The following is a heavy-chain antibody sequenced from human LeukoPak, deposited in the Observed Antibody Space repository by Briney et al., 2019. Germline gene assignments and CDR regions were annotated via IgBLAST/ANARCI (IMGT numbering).Heavy chain of an antibody. CDR3: ARDRHPWYLDL. CDR1: GFTFTRYG. CDR2: IRSDGRDQ. Sequence: GGSLRLSCVACGFTFTRYGMHWVRQAPGQGLDWVAYIRSDGRDQYYADSVEGRFTISRDDSKNTLHLQLNSLSAEDTAVYYCARDRHPWYLDLWGRGTLVTVSS. J-gene: IGHJ2*01. V-gene: IGHV3-30*02.